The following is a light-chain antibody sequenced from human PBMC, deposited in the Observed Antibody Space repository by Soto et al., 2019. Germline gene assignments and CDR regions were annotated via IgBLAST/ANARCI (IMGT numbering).Light chain of an antibody. J-gene: IGLJ1*01. CDR1: SSNIGSNT. V-gene: IGLV1-44*01. Sequence: QSVLTQPPSASGTPGQRITISCSGSSSNIGSNTVNWYQQLPGTAPKLLIYSHNQRPSAVPSRFSVSKSGTSASLAISGLQSEDEADYYCATWDDSLDGYVFGTGTKLTVL. CDR2: SHN. CDR3: ATWDDSLDGYV.